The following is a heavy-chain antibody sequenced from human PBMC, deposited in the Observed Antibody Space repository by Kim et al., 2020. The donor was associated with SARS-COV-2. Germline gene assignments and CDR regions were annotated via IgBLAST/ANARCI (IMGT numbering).Heavy chain of an antibody. CDR3: ARDAVGSGWYYYYGMDV. CDR2: INAGNGNT. J-gene: IGHJ6*02. D-gene: IGHD6-19*01. Sequence: ASVKVSCKASGYTFTSYAMHWVRQAPGQRLEWMGWINAGNGNTKYSQKFQGRVTITRDTSASTAYMELSSLRSEDTAVYYCARDAVGSGWYYYYGMDVWGQGTTVTVSS. CDR1: GYTFTSYA. V-gene: IGHV1-3*01.